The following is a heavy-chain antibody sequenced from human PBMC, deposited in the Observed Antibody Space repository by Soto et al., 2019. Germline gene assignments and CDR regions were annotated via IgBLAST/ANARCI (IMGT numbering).Heavy chain of an antibody. CDR2: INRDGARI. CDR1: GFTLTHYR. D-gene: IGHD2-21*02. J-gene: IGHJ4*02. CDR3: ARAGDCNYLQDS. Sequence: HPGGSLRFSFAASGFTLTHYRFHWFRQSPGKGLEWVGRINRDGARIEYGASVEGRFTISRDNANNMVFLQRSSLTAADSAVYCCARAGDCNYLQDSWGQGTLVTVSS. V-gene: IGHV3-74*03.